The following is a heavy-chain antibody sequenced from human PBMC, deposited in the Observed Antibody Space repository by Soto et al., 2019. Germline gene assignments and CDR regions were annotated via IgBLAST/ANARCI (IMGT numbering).Heavy chain of an antibody. CDR2: ISGSGGST. J-gene: IGHJ6*02. CDR3: AKGVRSYYYYGMDV. D-gene: IGHD3-22*01. V-gene: IGHV3-23*01. Sequence: EVQLLESGGDLVQPGGSLRLSCAASGFTFSSYAMTWVRQAPGKGLEWVSGISGSGGSTYYADSVKGRFTISRDNSKNTMYLQMNSPRAEDTAVYYCAKGVRSYYYYGMDVWGQGTTVTVSS. CDR1: GFTFSSYA.